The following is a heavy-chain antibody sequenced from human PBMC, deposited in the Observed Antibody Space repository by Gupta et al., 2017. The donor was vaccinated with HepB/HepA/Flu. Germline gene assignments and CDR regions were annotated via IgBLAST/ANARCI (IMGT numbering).Heavy chain of an antibody. CDR1: GFSFSSYG. J-gene: IGHJ4*02. CDR3: AKDRYYYDSSGYYYYFDN. D-gene: IGHD3-22*01. Sequence: QVQLVASGGGVVQPGRSLRLSCAASGFSFSSYGMHWVRQAPGKGLEWVAVISFDGSDKFFADSVKGRFTISRDNSKSTLYLQMNSLRAEDTAVYYCAKDRYYYDSSGYYYYFDNWGQGTLVTVSS. V-gene: IGHV3-30*18. CDR2: ISFDGSDK.